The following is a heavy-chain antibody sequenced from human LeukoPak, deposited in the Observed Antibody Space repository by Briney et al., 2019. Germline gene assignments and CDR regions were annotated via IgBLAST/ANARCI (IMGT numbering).Heavy chain of an antibody. Sequence: SETLSLTCTVSGGSISPYYWSWIRQPPGKGLEWIGYVYYSGSISYNPSLKSRVTISVDTSKNQFSLKVNSVTAADTAVYYCARGSAGHGGNFDYWGQGTLVTVSS. J-gene: IGHJ4*02. CDR1: GGSISPYY. CDR3: ARGSAGHGGNFDY. CDR2: VYYSGSI. V-gene: IGHV4-59*01. D-gene: IGHD6-13*01.